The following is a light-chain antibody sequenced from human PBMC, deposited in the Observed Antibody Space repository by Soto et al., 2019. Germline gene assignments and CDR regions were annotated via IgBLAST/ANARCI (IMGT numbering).Light chain of an antibody. J-gene: IGLJ2*01. Sequence: QSVLTQPPSASGTPGQRVTISCSGSSSNIGSNAVNWYQLLPGTAHKLLIYSNDRRPSGVPDRFSGSKSGTSASLAISGLQSEDEADYYCAAWDDTLNGVVFGGGTKVTVL. CDR2: SND. V-gene: IGLV1-44*01. CDR1: SSNIGSNA. CDR3: AAWDDTLNGVV.